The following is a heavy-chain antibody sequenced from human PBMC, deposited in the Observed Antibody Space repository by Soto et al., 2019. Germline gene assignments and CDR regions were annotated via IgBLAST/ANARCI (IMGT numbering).Heavy chain of an antibody. CDR3: ARDISSGWYYYYYGMDV. V-gene: IGHV4-39*02. J-gene: IGHJ6*02. D-gene: IGHD6-19*01. CDR1: GGAISSSSYY. CDR2: IYYSGST. Sequence: PSETLSLTCTVSGGAISSSSYYWGWIRQPPGKGLEWIGSIYYSGSTYYNPSLKSRVTISVDTSKNQFSLKLSSVTAADTAVYYCARDISSGWYYYYYGMDVWGQGTTVT.